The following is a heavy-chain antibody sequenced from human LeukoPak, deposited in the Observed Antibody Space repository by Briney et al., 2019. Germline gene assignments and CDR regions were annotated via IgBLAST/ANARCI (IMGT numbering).Heavy chain of an antibody. Sequence: GGSLRLSCAVSGFPFSIYEMNWVRQAPGKGLEWVSNIGSSGTTIYYADSVKGRFSISRDNAKSSLYLQMNSLRVEDTAVYYCALLVVASDFDYWGQGALVTVSS. D-gene: IGHD3-22*01. V-gene: IGHV3-48*03. CDR3: ALLVVASDFDY. CDR1: GFPFSIYE. CDR2: IGSSGTTI. J-gene: IGHJ4*02.